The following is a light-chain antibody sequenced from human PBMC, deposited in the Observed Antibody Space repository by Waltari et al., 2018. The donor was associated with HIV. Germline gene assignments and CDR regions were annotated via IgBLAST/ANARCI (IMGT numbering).Light chain of an antibody. CDR2: EVT. J-gene: IGLJ1*01. CDR3: TSYTSRNTRV. V-gene: IGLV2-14*01. Sequence: QSALTQPASVSGSPGQSITISCTGTTSDVGGYQYVSWYQQHPGTAPKLMIYEVTNRPSGVSFRFAGSKSGNTGSLTISGLQAEDEADYFCTSYTSRNTRVFGTGTKVTVL. CDR1: TSDVGGYQY.